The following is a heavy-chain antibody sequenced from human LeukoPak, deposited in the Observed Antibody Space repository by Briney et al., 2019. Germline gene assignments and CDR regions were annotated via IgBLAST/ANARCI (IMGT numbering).Heavy chain of an antibody. V-gene: IGHV3-74*01. J-gene: IGHJ4*02. CDR1: GFTFSSDW. D-gene: IGHD1-26*01. CDR2: INSDGSST. Sequence: GGSLRLSCAASGFTFSSDWMHWVRQAPGKGLVWVSRINSDGSSTSYADSVKGRFTISRDNAKNTLYLQMNSLRAEDTAVYYCARDGRSELPIDYWGQGTLVTVSS. CDR3: ARDGRSELPIDY.